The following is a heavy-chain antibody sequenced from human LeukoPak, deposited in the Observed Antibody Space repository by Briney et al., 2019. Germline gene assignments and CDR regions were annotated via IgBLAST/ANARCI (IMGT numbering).Heavy chain of an antibody. CDR3: ARLWSSGWYVDY. CDR1: GFTFSSYG. D-gene: IGHD6-19*01. V-gene: IGHV3-30*03. J-gene: IGHJ4*02. CDR2: ISYDGSNK. Sequence: PGRSLRLSCAASGFTFSSYGMHWVRQAPGKGLEWVAVISYDGSNKYYADSVKGRFTISRDNSKNTLYLQMNSLRAEDTAVYYCARLWSSGWYVDYWGQGILVTVSS.